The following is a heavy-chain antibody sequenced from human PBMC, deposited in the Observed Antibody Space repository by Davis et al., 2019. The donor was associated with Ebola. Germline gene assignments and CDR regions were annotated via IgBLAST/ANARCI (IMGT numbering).Heavy chain of an antibody. V-gene: IGHV1-18*04. CDR3: ARATIFGVGYEWYYFDY. CDR1: GYTFTSYG. D-gene: IGHD3-3*01. CDR2: ISAYNGNT. Sequence: ASVKVSCKASGYTFTSYGISWVRQAPGQGLEWMGWISAYNGNTNYAQKLQGRVTMTTDTSTSTAYMELRSLRSDDTAVYYCARATIFGVGYEWYYFDYWGQGTLVTVSS. J-gene: IGHJ4*02.